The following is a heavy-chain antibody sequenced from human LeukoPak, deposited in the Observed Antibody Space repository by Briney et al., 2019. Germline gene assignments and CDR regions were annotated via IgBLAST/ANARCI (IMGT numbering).Heavy chain of an antibody. CDR3: AGALYDFWSGYRNYFDY. CDR2: IYYSRST. V-gene: IGHV4-59*08. Sequence: SETLSLTCPVSGGSFNSYYWRWIRQPPVNGLEWIGYIYYSRSTNHHPSLKTRVTLSVDTSKNQFYLKLTSVTAADTAAYYCAGALYDFWSGYRNYFDYWGQGTLVTVSS. D-gene: IGHD3-3*01. CDR1: GGSFNSYY. J-gene: IGHJ4*02.